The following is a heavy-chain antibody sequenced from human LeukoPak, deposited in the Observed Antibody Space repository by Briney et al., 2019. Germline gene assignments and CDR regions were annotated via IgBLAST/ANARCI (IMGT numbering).Heavy chain of an antibody. D-gene: IGHD3-10*01. CDR1: GGSISSGGYY. Sequence: PSETLSLTCTVSGGSISSGGYYWGWIRQPPGKGLEWIGSIYYSGSTYYNPSLKSRVTISVDTSKNQFSLKLSSVTAADTAVYYCAARRFGELLEPFDYWGQGTLVTVSS. J-gene: IGHJ4*02. CDR3: AARRFGELLEPFDY. CDR2: IYYSGST. V-gene: IGHV4-39*07.